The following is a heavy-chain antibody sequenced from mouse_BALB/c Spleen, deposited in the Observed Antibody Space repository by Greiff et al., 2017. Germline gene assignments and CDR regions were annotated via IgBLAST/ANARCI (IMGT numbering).Heavy chain of an antibody. J-gene: IGHJ2*01. CDR3: ARSKDYYYGTTVDY. D-gene: IGHD1-1*01. V-gene: IGHV1-31*01. CDR1: GYSFTGYY. Sequence: VQLQQSGPELVKPGASVKISCKASGYSFTGYYMHWVKQSHVKSLEWIGRINPYNGATSYNQNFKDKASLTVDKSSSTAYMELHSLTSEDSAVYYCARSKDYYYGTTVDYWGQGTTLTVSS. CDR2: INPYNGAT.